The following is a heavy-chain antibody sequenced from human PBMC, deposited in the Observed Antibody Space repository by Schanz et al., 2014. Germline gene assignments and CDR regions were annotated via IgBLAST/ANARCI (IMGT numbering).Heavy chain of an antibody. CDR2: ISGSGGST. CDR1: GFDFNSYS. D-gene: IGHD6-19*01. Sequence: EVQLVESGGGLVKPGGSLRLSCEASGFDFNSYSMNWVRQAPGKGLEWVSAISGSGGSTYYADSVKGRFTISRDNAKNSLFLQMNRLRAEDTALYYCAIIGVMVAVAGTRADYWGQGTLVTVSS. J-gene: IGHJ4*02. CDR3: AIIGVMVAVAGTRADY. V-gene: IGHV3-21*01.